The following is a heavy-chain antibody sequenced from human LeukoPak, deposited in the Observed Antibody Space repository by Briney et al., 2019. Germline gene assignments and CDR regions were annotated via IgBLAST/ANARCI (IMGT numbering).Heavy chain of an antibody. CDR3: ARGASRDSAMVY. Sequence: ASVKVSCKASGYTFTSYDINWVRQATGQGLEWMGWMNPNRGNTGYAQKFQGRVTMTRNTSISTAYMELSSLRSEDTAVYYCARGASRDSAMVYWGQGTLVTVS. D-gene: IGHD5-18*01. CDR2: MNPNRGNT. CDR1: GYTFTSYD. J-gene: IGHJ4*02. V-gene: IGHV1-8*01.